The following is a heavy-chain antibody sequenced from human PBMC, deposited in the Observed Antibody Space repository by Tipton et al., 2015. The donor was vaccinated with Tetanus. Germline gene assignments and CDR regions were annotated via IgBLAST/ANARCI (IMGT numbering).Heavy chain of an antibody. V-gene: IGHV4-61*01. Sequence: TLSLTCTVSGGSVSSGSYYWSWIRQPPGKGLEWIGYIYYSGSTNYNPSLKSRVTISVDTSKNQFSLKLSSVTAADTAVYYCAGGIMVRGVSRFDPWGQGTLVTVSS. CDR3: AGGIMVRGVSRFDP. CDR1: GGSVSSGSYY. J-gene: IGHJ5*02. CDR2: IYYSGST. D-gene: IGHD3-10*01.